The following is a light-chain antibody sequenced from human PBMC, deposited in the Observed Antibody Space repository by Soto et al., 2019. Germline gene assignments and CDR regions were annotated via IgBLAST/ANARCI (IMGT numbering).Light chain of an antibody. CDR1: QSISSW. CDR2: DAS. J-gene: IGKJ1*01. V-gene: IGKV1-5*01. CDR3: QQYRRT. Sequence: DIPMTQSPSTLSASVGDRVTITCRASQSISSWLAWYQQKPGKAPKLLIYDASSLESGVPSRFSGSGSGTEFTLTISSLQPDDFATYYCQQYRRTFGQGTKVEIK.